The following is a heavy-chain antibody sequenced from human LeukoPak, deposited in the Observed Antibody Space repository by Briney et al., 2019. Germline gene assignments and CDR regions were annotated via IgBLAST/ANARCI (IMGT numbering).Heavy chain of an antibody. CDR1: GFTFSSYA. D-gene: IGHD3-22*01. Sequence: PGGSLRLSCAASGFTFSSYAMHWVRQAPGKGLEYVSAISSNGGSTYYANSVKGRFTISRDNSKNTLYLQMGSLRAEDMAVYYCARDKGSYDSSGYHDYWGQGTLVTVSS. CDR3: ARDKGSYDSSGYHDY. V-gene: IGHV3-64*01. J-gene: IGHJ4*02. CDR2: ISSNGGST.